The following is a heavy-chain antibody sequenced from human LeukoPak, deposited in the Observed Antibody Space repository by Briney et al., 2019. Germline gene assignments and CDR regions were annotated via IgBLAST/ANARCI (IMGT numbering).Heavy chain of an antibody. J-gene: IGHJ5*02. CDR3: AKDHTMFREVVTGWFDP. V-gene: IGHV3-9*01. D-gene: IGHD3-10*01. CDR2: INWNSGNI. Sequence: PGGSLRLSCAASGFTFGDYAIHWVRQAPGKGLEWVSGINWNSGNIGYADSVKGRFTISRDNAKNSLYLQMNSLRAEDTALYFCAKDHTMFREVVTGWFDPWGQGTLVTVSS. CDR1: GFTFGDYA.